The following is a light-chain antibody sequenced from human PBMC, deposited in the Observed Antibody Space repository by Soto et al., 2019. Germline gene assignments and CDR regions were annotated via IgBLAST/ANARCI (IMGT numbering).Light chain of an antibody. J-gene: IGLJ3*02. CDR2: GDS. CDR3: QSYDSSLSGWL. CDR1: SSNIGAGYN. V-gene: IGLV1-40*01. Sequence: QSVLTQPPSVSGAPGQRVTISCTGSSSNIGAGYNVHWYQQVPGTAPKLLIYGDSNRPSGVPDRFSGSKSGTSASLPITGLQAEDEADYYCQSYDSSLSGWLFGGGTKLTVL.